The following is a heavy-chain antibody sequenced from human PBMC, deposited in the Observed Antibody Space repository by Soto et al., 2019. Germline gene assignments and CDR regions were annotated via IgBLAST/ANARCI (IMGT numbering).Heavy chain of an antibody. Sequence: QVQLVQSGAEVKEPGSSVRVSCKASGGTFDNFIMNWVRQTPGQGLEWMGGIVPMLGTPTYAEKFKGRVTISATGSTSTMDLEVTSLRSEDTALYYCARNAPYGSSLSQYSGMEVWGQGTTVTVSS. CDR1: GGTFDNFI. CDR3: ARNAPYGSSLSQYSGMEV. J-gene: IGHJ6*02. D-gene: IGHD3-10*01. CDR2: IVPMLGTP. V-gene: IGHV1-69*01.